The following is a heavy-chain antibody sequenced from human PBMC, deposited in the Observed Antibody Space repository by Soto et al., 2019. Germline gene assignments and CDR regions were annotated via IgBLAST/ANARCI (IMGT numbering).Heavy chain of an antibody. CDR3: ARQHCGGDCYSGFDY. V-gene: IGHV3-48*02. Sequence: PGGSLRLSCAASGFSFSSYSLNWVRQATGKGLELVSYISSTTTTINYADSVKGRFTISRDNAKNSLYLQMNSLRDEDTAVYYCARQHCGGDCYSGFDYWGQGTLVTVSS. D-gene: IGHD2-21*02. CDR1: GFSFSSYS. J-gene: IGHJ4*02. CDR2: ISSTTTTI.